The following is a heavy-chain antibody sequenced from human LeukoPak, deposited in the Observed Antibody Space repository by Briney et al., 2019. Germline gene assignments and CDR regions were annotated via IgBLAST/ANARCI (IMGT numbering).Heavy chain of an antibody. J-gene: IGHJ6*02. Sequence: GGSLRLSCTASGVTFGNYSMSWFRQAPGKGLEWVGSIRSKAYGGTTEYTASVKGRFTISRDDSKSIAYLQMNSLKTEDTAVYYCTRDLAHDYYDSTGWVGLYGMDVWGQGTTVTVSS. V-gene: IGHV3-49*01. CDR3: TRDLAHDYYDSTGWVGLYGMDV. D-gene: IGHD3-22*01. CDR1: GVTFGNYS. CDR2: IRSKAYGGTT.